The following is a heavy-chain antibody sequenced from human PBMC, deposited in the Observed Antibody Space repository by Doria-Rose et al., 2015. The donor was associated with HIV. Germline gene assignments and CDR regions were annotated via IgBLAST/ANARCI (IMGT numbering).Heavy chain of an antibody. J-gene: IGHJ4*02. CDR3: ARIKSSRWYHKYYFDF. D-gene: IGHD6-13*01. CDR2: IFSDDER. Sequence: QVTLKESGPVLVKPTETLTLTCTVSGVSLSSPGMGVSWIRQPPGKALEWLANIFSDDERSYKPALKSRLTIARGPSKSQVVLTMTDMDPVGTATYYCARIKSSRWYHKYYFDFWGQGTLVIVSA. CDR1: GVSLSSPGMG. V-gene: IGHV2-26*01.